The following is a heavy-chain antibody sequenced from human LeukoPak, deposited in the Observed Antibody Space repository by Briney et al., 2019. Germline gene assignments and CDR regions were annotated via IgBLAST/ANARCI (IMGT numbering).Heavy chain of an antibody. CDR3: AKDHLSSTYYYDSSGYPLDY. V-gene: IGHV3-23*01. D-gene: IGHD3-22*01. Sequence: GGSLRLSCAASGFTFTNYAMSWVRQAPGKGLEWVSAISGSGAGTYYADSVKGRFTISRDNSKNTLYLQMNSPRAEDTAVYYCAKDHLSSTYYYDSSGYPLDYWGQGTLVTVSS. J-gene: IGHJ4*02. CDR1: GFTFTNYA. CDR2: ISGSGAGT.